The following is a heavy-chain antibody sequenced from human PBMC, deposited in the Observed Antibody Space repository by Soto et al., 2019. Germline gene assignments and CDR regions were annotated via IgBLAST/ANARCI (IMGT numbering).Heavy chain of an antibody. D-gene: IGHD3-3*01. Sequence: PSETLSLTCTVSGGSISSGGYYWSWIRQHPGKGLEWIGYIYYSGSTYYNPSLKSRVTISVDTSKNQFSLKLSSVTAADTAVYYCARRATIFGVVMPQIGMDVWGQGTTVTVSS. V-gene: IGHV4-31*03. CDR1: GGSISSGGYY. CDR3: ARRATIFGVVMPQIGMDV. CDR2: IYYSGST. J-gene: IGHJ6*02.